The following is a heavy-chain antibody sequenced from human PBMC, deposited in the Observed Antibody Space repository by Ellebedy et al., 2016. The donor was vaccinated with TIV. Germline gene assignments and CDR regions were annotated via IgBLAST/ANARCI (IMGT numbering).Heavy chain of an antibody. CDR2: INHSGST. CDR3: ARPRGSITMVRGLSPGGKRDAFDI. CDR1: GGSFSGYY. D-gene: IGHD3-10*01. J-gene: IGHJ3*02. Sequence: MPSETLSLTCAVYGGSFSGYYWSWIRQPPGKGLAWIGEINHSGSTNYNPSLKSRVTISVHTYKNQFSLKLSSVTAADTAVYYCARPRGSITMVRGLSPGGKRDAFDIWGQGTMVTVSS. V-gene: IGHV4-34*01.